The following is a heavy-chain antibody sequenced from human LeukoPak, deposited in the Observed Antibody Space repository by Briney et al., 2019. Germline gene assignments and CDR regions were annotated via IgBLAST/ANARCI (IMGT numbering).Heavy chain of an antibody. J-gene: IGHJ4*02. CDR3: VKNSGWYCLDY. CDR2: INQNGGQS. V-gene: IGHV3-7*03. CDR1: GFTISTYW. Sequence: GGSLRLSCTASGFTISTYWMSWVRQAPGKGLEWVADINQNGGQSYYVDSVKGRFTLSRDNAKNSLFLQLNSLRAEDTAVYYCVKNSGWYCLDYWGQGITVIVSS. D-gene: IGHD6-13*01.